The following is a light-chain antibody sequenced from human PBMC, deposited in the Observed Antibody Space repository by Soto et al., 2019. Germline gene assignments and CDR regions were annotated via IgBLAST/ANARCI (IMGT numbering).Light chain of an antibody. CDR1: SSNIGADFD. CDR2: GNI. J-gene: IGLJ2*01. Sequence: QSVLTQPPSVSGAPGQRVTISCTGSSSNIGADFDVHWYRQLPGTAPKLLIYGNINRPSGVPDRSSGSTSGTSASLTITGLQAEDEADYYCQSYDTSLNVYVVFGGGTKLTVL. CDR3: QSYDTSLNVYVV. V-gene: IGLV1-40*01.